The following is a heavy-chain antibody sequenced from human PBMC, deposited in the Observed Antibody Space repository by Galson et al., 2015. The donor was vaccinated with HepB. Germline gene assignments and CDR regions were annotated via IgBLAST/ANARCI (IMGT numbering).Heavy chain of an antibody. CDR1: GGTFSSYA. Sequence: SVKVSCKASGGTFSSYAISWVRQAPGQGLEWMGGIIPIFGTANYAQKFQGRVTITADESTSTAYMELSSLRSEDTAVYYCARGVRHFWSGYYSALYYYYMDVWGKGTTVTVSS. J-gene: IGHJ6*03. CDR2: IIPIFGTA. D-gene: IGHD3-3*02. CDR3: ARGVRHFWSGYYSALYYYYMDV. V-gene: IGHV1-69*13.